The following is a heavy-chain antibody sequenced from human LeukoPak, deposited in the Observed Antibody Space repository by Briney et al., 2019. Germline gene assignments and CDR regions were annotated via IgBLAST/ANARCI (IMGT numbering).Heavy chain of an antibody. CDR1: GFTFSSYS. D-gene: IGHD3-10*01. Sequence: GGSLRLSCAASGFTFSSYSMNWVRQAPGKGLEWVSSISSSSSYIYYADSVKGRFTISRDNAKNLLYLQMNSLRAEDTAVYYCARDEYYGSGPFDIWGQGTMVTVSS. CDR2: ISSSSSYI. V-gene: IGHV3-21*01. J-gene: IGHJ3*02. CDR3: ARDEYYGSGPFDI.